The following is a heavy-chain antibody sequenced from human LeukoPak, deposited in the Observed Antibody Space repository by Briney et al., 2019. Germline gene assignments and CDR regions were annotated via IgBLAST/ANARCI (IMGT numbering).Heavy chain of an antibody. V-gene: IGHV3-30*03. J-gene: IGHJ4*02. CDR2: ISYDGSSK. Sequence: PGRSLRLSCAASGFTFSSDGMHWVRQTPGKGLEWVAVISYDGSSKYYADSVKGRFTISRDNSKNTLYLQMNSLRAEDTAVYYCARELELSYVDYWGQGTLVTVSS. CDR3: ARELELSYVDY. CDR1: GFTFSSDG. D-gene: IGHD1-7*01.